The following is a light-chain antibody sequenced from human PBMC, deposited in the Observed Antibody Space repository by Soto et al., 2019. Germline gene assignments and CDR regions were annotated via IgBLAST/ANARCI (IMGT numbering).Light chain of an antibody. V-gene: IGKV3-15*01. J-gene: IGKJ5*01. CDR1: QSVGSS. CDR3: QQYNNWPTIT. CDR2: GAS. Sequence: EIVMTQSPATLSVSPGERATLSCRASQSVGSSLAWYQQEPGQAHRLLIYGASTRATGIPARFSGSGSGTEFTLTISSLQSEDFAVYYCQQYNNWPTITFGQGTRLEIK.